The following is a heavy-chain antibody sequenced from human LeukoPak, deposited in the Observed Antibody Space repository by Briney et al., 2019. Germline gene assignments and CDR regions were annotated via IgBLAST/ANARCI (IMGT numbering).Heavy chain of an antibody. J-gene: IGHJ4*02. D-gene: IGHD1-14*01. CDR2: ILPGDSDT. Sequence: GESLKISCKGAGYSFINYWFSWWRQMPGEGLQWLGSILPGDSDTRYSPPFHGHVTISVDKSVSTVYLQWISLKASDTAMYYCAGLPHRYFHYWGQGTLVTVSS. V-gene: IGHV5-51*01. CDR1: GYSFINYW. CDR3: AGLPHRYFHY.